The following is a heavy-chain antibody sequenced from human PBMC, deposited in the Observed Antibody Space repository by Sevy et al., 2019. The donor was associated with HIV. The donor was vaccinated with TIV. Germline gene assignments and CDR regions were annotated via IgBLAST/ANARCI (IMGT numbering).Heavy chain of an antibody. CDR2: ISYDGSNK. D-gene: IGHD5-12*01. J-gene: IGHJ4*02. CDR1: GFTFSSYG. Sequence: SLRLSCAASGFTFSSYGMHWVRQAPGKGLEWVAVISYDGSNKYCADSVKGRFTISRDNSKNTLYLQMNSLRAEDTAVSYCAKEGSGYDYFDYWGQGTLVTVSS. V-gene: IGHV3-30*18. CDR3: AKEGSGYDYFDY.